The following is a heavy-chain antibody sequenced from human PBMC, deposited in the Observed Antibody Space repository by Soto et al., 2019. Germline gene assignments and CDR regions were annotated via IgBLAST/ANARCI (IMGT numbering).Heavy chain of an antibody. CDR3: ATVRWELHDAFDI. D-gene: IGHD1-26*01. CDR2: IYHSGMT. Sequence: QVQLQESGPGLVKSSQTLSLTCTVSGGSISTGGYYWSWIRKRPGRGLEWIGYIYHSGMTFSNPSLQSRVAISIDTSQNQFSLKLSSVTAADTAVYYCATVRWELHDAFDIWGHGTMVSVSS. J-gene: IGHJ3*02. V-gene: IGHV4-31*03. CDR1: GGSISTGGYY.